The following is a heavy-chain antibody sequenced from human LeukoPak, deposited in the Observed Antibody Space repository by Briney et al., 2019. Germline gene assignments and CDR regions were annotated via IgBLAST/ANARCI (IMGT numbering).Heavy chain of an antibody. CDR2: ISDSGVTT. CDR3: ARDLVATTFDY. Sequence: GGSLRLSCAASGFTFTTYAMSWVRQAPGKGLEWVSSISDSGVTTYYADSVKGRFTISRDNSKNTLYLQMNSLRAEDTAVYYCARDLVATTFDYWGQGTLVTVSS. J-gene: IGHJ4*02. V-gene: IGHV3-23*01. D-gene: IGHD5-12*01. CDR1: GFTFTTYA.